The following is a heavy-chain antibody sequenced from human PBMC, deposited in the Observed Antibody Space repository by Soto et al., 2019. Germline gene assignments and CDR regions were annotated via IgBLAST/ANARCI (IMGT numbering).Heavy chain of an antibody. CDR1: GFSFSSYG. CDR2: IWYDGSNK. Sequence: QVQLVESGGGEVQPGRSLRLSCAASGFSFSSYGMHWVRQAPGKGLEWVAVIWYDGSNKNYADSVKGRFTISRDNSKNTLYLQMNSLRAEDTAVYYCARDDYGDYRYFDLWGRGTLVTVSS. J-gene: IGHJ2*01. D-gene: IGHD4-17*01. V-gene: IGHV3-33*01. CDR3: ARDDYGDYRYFDL.